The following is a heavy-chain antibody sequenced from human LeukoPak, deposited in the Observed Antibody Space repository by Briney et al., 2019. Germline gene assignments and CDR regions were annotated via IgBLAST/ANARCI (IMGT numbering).Heavy chain of an antibody. CDR1: GFTFSDYY. CDR3: ARDWGRAAAGTFWFDP. CDR2: ISSSGSTI. J-gene: IGHJ5*02. D-gene: IGHD6-13*01. V-gene: IGHV3-11*01. Sequence: PGGSLRLSCAASGFTFSDYYMSWLRQAPGKGLEWVSYISSSGSTIYYADSVKGRFTISRDNAKNSLYLQMNSLRAEDTAVYYCARDWGRAAAGTFWFDPWGQGTLVTVSS.